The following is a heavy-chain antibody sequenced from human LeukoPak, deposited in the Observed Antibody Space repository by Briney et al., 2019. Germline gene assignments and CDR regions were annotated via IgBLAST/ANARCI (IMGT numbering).Heavy chain of an antibody. Sequence: PGGSLRLSCAASGFTFGAYDMSWVRQAPGKGLEWVANIKQDGSEKYYLDSVKGRFTISRDNAKNSLYLQMNSLRAEDTAVYYCARFITVVTSGAFDIWGQGTMVTVSS. CDR2: IKQDGSEK. D-gene: IGHD4-23*01. CDR1: GFTFGAYD. J-gene: IGHJ3*02. V-gene: IGHV3-7*05. CDR3: ARFITVVTSGAFDI.